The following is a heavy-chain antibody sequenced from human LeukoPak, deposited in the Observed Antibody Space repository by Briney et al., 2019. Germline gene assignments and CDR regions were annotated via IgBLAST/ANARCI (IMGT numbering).Heavy chain of an antibody. Sequence: PSETLSLTCAVYGGSFSTYYWSWIRQSPGKGLEWMVEINHRGDTNYNPSVKSRVTVSVDTSKNQFSLKVRSLTAADTAVYYCARGPTVSETGYFDYWGQGTLVTVSS. CDR1: GGSFSTYY. CDR2: INHRGDT. CDR3: ARGPTVSETGYFDY. D-gene: IGHD4-11*01. J-gene: IGHJ4*03. V-gene: IGHV4-34*01.